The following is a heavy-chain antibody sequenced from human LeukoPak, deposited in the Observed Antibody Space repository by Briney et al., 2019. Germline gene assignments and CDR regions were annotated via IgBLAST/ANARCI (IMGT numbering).Heavy chain of an antibody. CDR1: GGSISGSSFY. Sequence: PSETLSFTCTVSGGSISGSSFYWGWIRQPPGKGLEWIATIYYSGTTYYNPSLNTRVTISVDTSKNKYSLSLRSVAAADTSLAYCTRQSGYFGNWGQGSLVTVSS. D-gene: IGHD1-26*01. V-gene: IGHV4-39*01. CDR2: IYYSGTT. CDR3: TRQSGYFGN. J-gene: IGHJ4*02.